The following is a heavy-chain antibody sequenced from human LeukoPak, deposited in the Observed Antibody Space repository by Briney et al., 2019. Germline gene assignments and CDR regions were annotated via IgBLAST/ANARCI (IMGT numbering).Heavy chain of an antibody. Sequence: SETLSLTCTVSGDSITNYHCTWIRQPAGKRLEWIGRVSGTGTIVYNPSLKSRVTMSVDTSKNEFSLKLNSATAADTAVYYCTRDRGTDGSDQLDPWGQGILVTVSS. CDR3: TRDRGTDGSDQLDP. CDR1: GDSITNYH. CDR2: VSGTGTI. D-gene: IGHD3-10*01. V-gene: IGHV4-4*07. J-gene: IGHJ5*02.